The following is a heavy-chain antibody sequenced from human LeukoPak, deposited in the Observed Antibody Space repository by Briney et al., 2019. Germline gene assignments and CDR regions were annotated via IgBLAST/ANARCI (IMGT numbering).Heavy chain of an antibody. J-gene: IGHJ4*02. CDR1: GFTFSSYA. D-gene: IGHD6-13*01. CDR2: ISGSGGST. V-gene: IGHV3-23*01. Sequence: GGSLRLSCAASGFTFSSYAMSWVRQAPGKELEWVSAISGSGGSTYYADSVKGRFTISRDNSKNTLYLQMNSLRAEDTAVYYCAKDLEGQQLVSLLFDHWGQGTLVTVSS. CDR3: AKDLEGQQLVSLLFDH.